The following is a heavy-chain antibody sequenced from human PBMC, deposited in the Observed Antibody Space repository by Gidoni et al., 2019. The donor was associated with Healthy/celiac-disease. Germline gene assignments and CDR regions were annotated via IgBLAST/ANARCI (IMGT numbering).Heavy chain of an antibody. Sequence: QVQLQESGPGLVKPSETLSLTCTVSGGSIRSYYWSWSRQPPGKGLEWIGYIYYSGSTNYNPSLKSRVTISVDTSKNQFSLKLSSVTAADTAVYYCASLIRDCRSTSCPYWYFDLWGRGTLVTVSS. CDR2: IYYSGST. V-gene: IGHV4-59*01. J-gene: IGHJ2*01. D-gene: IGHD2-2*01. CDR1: GGSIRSYY. CDR3: ASLIRDCRSTSCPYWYFDL.